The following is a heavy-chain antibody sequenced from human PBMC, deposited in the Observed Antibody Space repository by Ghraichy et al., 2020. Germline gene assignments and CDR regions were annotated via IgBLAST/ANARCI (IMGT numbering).Heavy chain of an antibody. CDR1: GFTFSDYY. Sequence: GGSLRLSCAASGFTFSDYYMSWIRQAPGKGLEWVSYISSSGSTIYYADSVKGRFTISRDNAKNSLYLQMNSLRAEDTAVYYCARDGYYYGSGSPWWYFDLWGRGTLVTVSS. D-gene: IGHD3-10*01. CDR3: ARDGYYYGSGSPWWYFDL. J-gene: IGHJ2*01. V-gene: IGHV3-11*01. CDR2: ISSSGSTI.